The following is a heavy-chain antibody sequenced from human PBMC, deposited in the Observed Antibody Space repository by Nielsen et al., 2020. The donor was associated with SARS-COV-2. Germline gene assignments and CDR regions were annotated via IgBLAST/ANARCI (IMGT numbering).Heavy chain of an antibody. V-gene: IGHV1-69*01. CDR3: ARGGSIVVVPAAITFYYYYGMDV. Sequence: SVKVSCKASGGTFSGYAISWVRQAPGQGLEWMGGIIPIFGTANYAQKFQGRVTITADESTSTAYMELSSLRSEDTAVYYCARGGSIVVVPAAITFYYYYGMDVWGQGTTVTVSS. D-gene: IGHD2-2*02. J-gene: IGHJ6*02. CDR2: IIPIFGTA. CDR1: GGTFSGYA.